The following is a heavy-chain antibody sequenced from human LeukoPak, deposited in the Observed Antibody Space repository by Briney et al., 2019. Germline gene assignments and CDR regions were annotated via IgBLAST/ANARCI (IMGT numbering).Heavy chain of an antibody. CDR3: ARSTTHDAFDI. J-gene: IGHJ3*02. V-gene: IGHV4-59*08. D-gene: IGHD2/OR15-2a*01. CDR2: IYYSGST. CDR1: GGSISSYY. Sequence: SETLSLTCTVSGGSISSYYWSWIRQPPGKGLEWIGYIYYSGSTNYNPSLKSRVTISVDTSKNQFSLKLSSVTAADTAVYYCARSTTHDAFDIWGQGTMVTVSS.